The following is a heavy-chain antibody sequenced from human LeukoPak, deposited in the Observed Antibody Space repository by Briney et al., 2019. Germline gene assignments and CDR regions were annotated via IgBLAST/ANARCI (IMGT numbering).Heavy chain of an antibody. Sequence: SETLSLTCTVSGVSISNYFCTWIRQPAGKRLEWIGRIYTGGSTNYNPSLKSRVTMSVDTSRKQFSLKLSSVTAADTAVYYCASSRPYDSSGYFAFDIWGQGTMVTVSS. J-gene: IGHJ3*02. CDR1: GVSISNYF. CDR3: ASSRPYDSSGYFAFDI. D-gene: IGHD3-22*01. V-gene: IGHV4-4*07. CDR2: IYTGGST.